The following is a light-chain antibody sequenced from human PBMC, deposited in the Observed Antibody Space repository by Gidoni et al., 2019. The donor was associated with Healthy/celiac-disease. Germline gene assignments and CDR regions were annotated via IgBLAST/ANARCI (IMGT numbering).Light chain of an antibody. CDR3: CSYAGSYTYV. Sequence: QSALPPPRPVSGSPGPSVTISCTGTSSDVGGYNYVSWYQQHPGKAPKLMIDDVSKRPSGVPDRFSGSKSGNTASLTISGLQAEDEADYYCCSYAGSYTYVFGTGTKVTVL. CDR1: SSDVGGYNY. V-gene: IGLV2-11*01. CDR2: DVS. J-gene: IGLJ1*01.